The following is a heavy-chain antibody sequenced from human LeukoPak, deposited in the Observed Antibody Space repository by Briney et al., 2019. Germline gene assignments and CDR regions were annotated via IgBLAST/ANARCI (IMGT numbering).Heavy chain of an antibody. D-gene: IGHD2-15*01. Sequence: KPGGSLRLSCAASGFTFSDYYMSWIRQAPGRGLEWVSYISSSSSYTNYADSVKGRFTISRDNAKNSLYLQMNSLRAEDTAVYYCARDGVVAATPAYYWGQGTLVTVSS. CDR3: ARDGVVAATPAYY. V-gene: IGHV3-11*06. J-gene: IGHJ4*02. CDR2: ISSSSSYT. CDR1: GFTFSDYY.